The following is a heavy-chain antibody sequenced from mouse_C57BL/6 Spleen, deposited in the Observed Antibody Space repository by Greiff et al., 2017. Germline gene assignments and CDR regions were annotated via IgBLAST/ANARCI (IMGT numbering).Heavy chain of an antibody. J-gene: IGHJ1*03. CDR2: IYPGDGDT. V-gene: IGHV1-80*01. CDR1: GYAFSSYW. Sequence: VQLVESGAELVKPGASVKISCKASGYAFSSYWMNWVKQRPGKGLEWIGQIYPGDGDTNYNGKFKGKATLTADKSSSTAYMQLSSLTSEDSAVYFCAGGPRWYFDVWGTGTTVTVSS. CDR3: AGGPRWYFDV.